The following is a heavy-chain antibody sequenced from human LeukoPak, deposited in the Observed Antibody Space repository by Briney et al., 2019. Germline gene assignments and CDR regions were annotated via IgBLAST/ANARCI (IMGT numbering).Heavy chain of an antibody. CDR2: YYTNGST. J-gene: IGHJ4*02. CDR1: GGSISSGCYY. Sequence: SQTLSLTCTVSGGSISSGCYYGSWSRQPAGKGLELVGRYYTNGSTNYNPSLKSRVTISVDTSKNQFSLKLSSVTAADTAVYYCARDGCGYCSGGSCCFFDFWGQGTLVTVSS. V-gene: IGHV4-61*02. CDR3: ARDGCGYCSGGSCCFFDF. D-gene: IGHD2-15*01.